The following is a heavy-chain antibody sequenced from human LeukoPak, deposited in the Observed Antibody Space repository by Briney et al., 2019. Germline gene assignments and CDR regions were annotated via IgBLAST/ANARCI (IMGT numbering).Heavy chain of an antibody. CDR3: ARERRIVVVPAANWDAFDI. CDR2: IYTSGST. Sequence: SETLSLTCTVSGGSISSYYWSWIRQPAGKGLEWIGRIYTSGSTNYNPSLKSRVTISVDTSKNQFSLKLSSVTAADTAVYYCARERRIVVVPAANWDAFDIWGQGTMVTVSS. CDR1: GGSISSYY. V-gene: IGHV4-4*07. J-gene: IGHJ3*02. D-gene: IGHD2-2*01.